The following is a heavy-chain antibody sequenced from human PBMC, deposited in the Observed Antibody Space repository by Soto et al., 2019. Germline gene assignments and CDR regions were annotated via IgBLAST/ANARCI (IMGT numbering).Heavy chain of an antibody. CDR2: IYSGGST. CDR1: GFTVSSNY. CDR3: ASAPDYGDYVNWFDP. D-gene: IGHD4-17*01. Sequence: PGGSLRLSCAASGFTVSSNYMSWVRQAPGKGLEWVLVIYSGGSTYYADSVKGRFTISRDNSKNTLYLQMNSLRAEDTAVYYCASAPDYGDYVNWFDPWGQGTLVTVSS. V-gene: IGHV3-66*01. J-gene: IGHJ5*02.